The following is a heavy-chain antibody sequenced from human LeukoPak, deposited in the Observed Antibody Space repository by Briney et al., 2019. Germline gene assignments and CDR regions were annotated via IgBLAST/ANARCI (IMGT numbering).Heavy chain of an antibody. CDR1: GVSISSYY. Sequence: KPSETLSLTSTVSGVSISSYYWSWIRQPPGKGLEWIGYIYTSGSTSYNPSLKSRVTISVDTSKNQFSLKLSSVTAADTALYYCARHEAAVTYDAFDFWGQGTMVTVSS. D-gene: IGHD4-11*01. CDR2: IYTSGST. CDR3: ARHEAAVTYDAFDF. J-gene: IGHJ3*01. V-gene: IGHV4-4*09.